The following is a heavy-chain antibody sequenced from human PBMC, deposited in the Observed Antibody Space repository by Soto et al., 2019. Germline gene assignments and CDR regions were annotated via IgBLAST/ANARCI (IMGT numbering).Heavy chain of an antibody. CDR3: ARKTSPFDY. J-gene: IGHJ4*02. V-gene: IGHV3-21*01. Sequence: PGESLKISCAASGFTFSSYSMNWVRQAPGKGLEWVSSISSSSSYIYYADSVKGRFTISRDNAKNSLYLQMNSLRAEDTAVYYCARKTSPFDYWGQGTLVTVSS. CDR2: ISSSSSYI. CDR1: GFTFSSYS. D-gene: IGHD2-2*01.